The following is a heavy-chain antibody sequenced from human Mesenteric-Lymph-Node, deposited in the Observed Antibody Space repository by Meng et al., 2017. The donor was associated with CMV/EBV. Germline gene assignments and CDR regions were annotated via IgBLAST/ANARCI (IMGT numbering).Heavy chain of an antibody. D-gene: IGHD2-2*01. CDR1: GFMFSSYW. CDR2: IKQDGSEK. V-gene: IGHV3-7*01. J-gene: IGHJ5*02. CDR3: AAYCGSTTCYDNHWFDP. Sequence: GESLKISCAASGFMFSSYWMSWVRQAPGKGLEWVANIKQDGSEKNYVDSVKGRFTISRDNGRNSLYLQMNSLRGEDTVVYYCAAYCGSTTCYDNHWFDPWGQGTQVTVSS.